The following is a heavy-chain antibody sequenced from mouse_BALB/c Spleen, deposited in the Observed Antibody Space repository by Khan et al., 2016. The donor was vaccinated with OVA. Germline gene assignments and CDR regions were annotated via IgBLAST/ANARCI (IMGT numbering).Heavy chain of an antibody. CDR2: INPYNGDT. V-gene: IGHV1-20*02. CDR3: AREEYVNSYYFDY. D-gene: IGHD2-10*02. J-gene: IGHJ2*01. CDR1: GYSFTGYF. Sequence: VQLKQPGPELVKPGASVKISCKASGYSFTGYFMNWVMQSHGKSLEWIGRINPYNGDTFYNQKFKGKATLTVDKSSSTAHMELRSLASEDSAVSYSAREEYVNSYYFDYWGQGTTLTVSS.